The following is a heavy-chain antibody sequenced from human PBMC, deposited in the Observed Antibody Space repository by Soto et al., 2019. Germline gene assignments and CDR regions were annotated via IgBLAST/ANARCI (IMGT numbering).Heavy chain of an antibody. CDR1: GFTFSDYY. Sequence: GGSLRLSCAASGFTFSDYYMSWIRQAPGKGLDWVAYISSSSSRTTKYGDSVKGRFTISRDNAKNSLFLQMNSLRGEDTAVYYCARDVYRYSSSSPEDVWGQGTTVTVSS. CDR2: ISSSSSRTT. D-gene: IGHD6-6*01. J-gene: IGHJ6*02. V-gene: IGHV3-11*06. CDR3: ARDVYRYSSSSPEDV.